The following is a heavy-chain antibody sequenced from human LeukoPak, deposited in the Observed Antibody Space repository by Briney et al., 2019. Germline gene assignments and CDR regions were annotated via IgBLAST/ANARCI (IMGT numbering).Heavy chain of an antibody. V-gene: IGHV3-33*01. CDR3: ARCRDRVSYNLLRY. Sequence: PGGSLRLSCAAAGFTFSNYGMHWVRQAPGKGLEWVAVIWSDGSNKYHADSVKGRFTISRDNSKNTVYLQMNSLRVDDTAMYYCARCRDRVSYNLLRYWGQGSLVTVSS. CDR2: IWSDGSNK. J-gene: IGHJ4*02. D-gene: IGHD1-26*01. CDR1: GFTFSNYG.